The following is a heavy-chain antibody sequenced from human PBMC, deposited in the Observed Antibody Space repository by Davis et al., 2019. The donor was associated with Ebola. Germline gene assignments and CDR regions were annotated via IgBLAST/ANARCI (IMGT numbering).Heavy chain of an antibody. Sequence: PSETLSLTCSVSGDSMTSGSYYWSWIRQPAGKGLEWIGQIYTSGGTNYSPSLKSRATLSVDTSKNQFSLKLSSVTAADTAVYYCARFTWCSSTSCYYYYGMDVWGQGTTVTVSS. CDR3: ARFTWCSSTSCYYYYGMDV. CDR1: GDSMTSGSYY. CDR2: IYTSGGT. D-gene: IGHD2-2*01. V-gene: IGHV4-61*09. J-gene: IGHJ6*02.